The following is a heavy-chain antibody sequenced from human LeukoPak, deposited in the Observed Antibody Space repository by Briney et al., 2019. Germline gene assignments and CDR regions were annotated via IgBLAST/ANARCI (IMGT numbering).Heavy chain of an antibody. V-gene: IGHV4-59*08. J-gene: IGHJ5*02. CDR1: GGSISSYY. CDR2: IYYSGST. D-gene: IGHD3-16*02. Sequence: SETLSLTCTVSGGSISSYYWSWIRQPPGKGLEWIGYIYYSGSTNYNPSLKSRVTISVDTSKNQFSLKLSSVTAADTAVYYCARLLHYDYVWGSYRSNSWFDPWGQGTLVTVSS. CDR3: ARLLHYDYVWGSYRSNSWFDP.